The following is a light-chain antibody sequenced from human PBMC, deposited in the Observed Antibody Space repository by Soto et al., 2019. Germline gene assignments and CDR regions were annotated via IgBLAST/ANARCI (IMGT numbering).Light chain of an antibody. Sequence: EIVMTQSPVTLSVSPGERATLSCRASQSAGTNLAWYQQKPGQAPGLLISGASTRATGIPDRFSGSGSGTEFTLTISSLQSEDFAIYYCQQYDDWPQLTFGGGTKLEIK. CDR1: QSAGTN. CDR2: GAS. V-gene: IGKV3-15*01. J-gene: IGKJ4*01. CDR3: QQYDDWPQLT.